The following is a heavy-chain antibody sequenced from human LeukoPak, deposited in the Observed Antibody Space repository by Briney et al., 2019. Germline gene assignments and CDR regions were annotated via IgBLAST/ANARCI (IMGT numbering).Heavy chain of an antibody. D-gene: IGHD1-26*01. V-gene: IGHV3-30-3*01. J-gene: IGHJ4*02. CDR1: GFTFSSYA. CDR3: ARNEWADY. CDR2: ISYDGSNK. Sequence: PGRSLRLSCAASGFTFSSYAMHWVRQAPGKGLEWVAVISYDGSNKYYADSVKGRFTISRDNSKNTLYLQMNSLRDEDTAVYYCARNEWADYWGQGTLVTVSS.